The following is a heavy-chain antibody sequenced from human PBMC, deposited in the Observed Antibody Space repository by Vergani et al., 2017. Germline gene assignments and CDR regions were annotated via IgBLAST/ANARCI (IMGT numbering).Heavy chain of an antibody. V-gene: IGHV5-10-1*01. CDR1: GYSFTSYW. Sequence: EVQLVQSGAEVKKPGESLRISCKGSGYSFTSYWISWVRQLPGKGLEWMGRIDPSDSYTNYSPSFQGHVTISADKSISTAYLQGSSLKASDTAMYYCAIWPVRGVPHLYYYGMDVWGQGTTVTVSS. CDR2: IDPSDSYT. D-gene: IGHD3-10*01. CDR3: AIWPVRGVPHLYYYGMDV. J-gene: IGHJ6*02.